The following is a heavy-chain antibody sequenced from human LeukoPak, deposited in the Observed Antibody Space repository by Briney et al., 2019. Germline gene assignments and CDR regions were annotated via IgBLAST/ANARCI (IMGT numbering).Heavy chain of an antibody. J-gene: IGHJ3*02. V-gene: IGHV3-11*01. CDR2: ISSSSGTI. Sequence: PGGSLRLSCAASGFIFSDYYMSWIRQAPGKGLEWVSYISSSSGTIYYADSVKGRFTISRDNAKNSLYLQMNSLRAEDTAVYSCATGRGYSGFDLHALDIWGQGTVVTVSS. CDR3: ATGRGYSGFDLHALDI. D-gene: IGHD5-12*01. CDR1: GFIFSDYY.